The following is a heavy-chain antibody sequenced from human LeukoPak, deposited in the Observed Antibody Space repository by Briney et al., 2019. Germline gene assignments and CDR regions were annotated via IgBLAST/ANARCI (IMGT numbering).Heavy chain of an antibody. J-gene: IGHJ6*02. CDR3: ARVRVTGYPADYYYYGMDV. V-gene: IGHV3-21*01. D-gene: IGHD3-9*01. Sequence: PGGSLRLSCAASGFIFSQYSMNWVRQAPGKGLEWVSSISSSSSYIYYADSVKGRFTISRDNAKNSLYLQMNSLRAEDTAVYYCARVRVTGYPADYYYYGMDVWGQGTTVTVSS. CDR1: GFIFSQYS. CDR2: ISSSSSYI.